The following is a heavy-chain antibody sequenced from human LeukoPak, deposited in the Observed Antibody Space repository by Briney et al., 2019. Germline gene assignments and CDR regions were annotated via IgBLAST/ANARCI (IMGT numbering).Heavy chain of an antibody. CDR1: GYTFIGYY. CDR3: SIEPTETLRDVFDI. CDR2: INPNSGGT. V-gene: IGHV1-2*02. Sequence: ASVKVSCKASGYTFIGYYMHWVRQAPGQGLEWMGWINPNSGGTNFAQMFQGRVTMTRDTSINTAYMELSRLKSDDTAVYYWSIEPTETLRDVFDIWAKGQWSPSLQ. J-gene: IGHJ3*02.